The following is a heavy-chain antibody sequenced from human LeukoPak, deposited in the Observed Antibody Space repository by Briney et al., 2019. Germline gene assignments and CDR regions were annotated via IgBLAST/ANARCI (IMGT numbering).Heavy chain of an antibody. V-gene: IGHV3-69-1*01. D-gene: IGHD2-2*01. Sequence: GGSLRLSCAASGFTVSGNYMSWVRQAPGKRLEWISYISSHGTTFYADSVKGRFTISRDNAGNSLSLHMNSLRAADTAVYYCARGVPATISDWYFDLWGRGTLVTVSS. J-gene: IGHJ2*01. CDR1: GFTVSGNY. CDR3: ARGVPATISDWYFDL. CDR2: ISSHGTT.